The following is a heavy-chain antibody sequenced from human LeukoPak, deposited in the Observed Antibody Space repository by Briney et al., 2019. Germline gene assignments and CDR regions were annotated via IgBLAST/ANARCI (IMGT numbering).Heavy chain of an antibody. J-gene: IGHJ4*02. CDR2: ITGSGGNT. V-gene: IGHV3-23*01. Sequence: PGGSLRLSCAASGFTFSNYVMSWVRQAPGKGLEWVSSITGSGGNTYYADSVKGRFTISRDNSKDTLYLQMDSLRAEDTAVYYCAKGSGSSCYSPCDYWGQGILVTVSS. CDR3: AKGSGSSCYSPCDY. CDR1: GFTFSNYV. D-gene: IGHD2-15*01.